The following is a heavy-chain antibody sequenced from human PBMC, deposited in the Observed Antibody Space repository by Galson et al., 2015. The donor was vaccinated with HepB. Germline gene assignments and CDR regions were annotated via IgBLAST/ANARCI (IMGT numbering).Heavy chain of an antibody. D-gene: IGHD3-16*01. V-gene: IGHV3-7*03. CDR3: ARDLGRGPQQD. Sequence: SLRLSCAASGFTFQSFWMSWVRQAPGKGLEWVANIREDGGEKYYVDFVKGRFTISRDNAWKSLYLQMNSLRAEDTAVYYCARDLGRGPQQDSGQGALVIVSS. CDR1: GFTFQSFW. CDR2: IREDGGEK. J-gene: IGHJ4*02.